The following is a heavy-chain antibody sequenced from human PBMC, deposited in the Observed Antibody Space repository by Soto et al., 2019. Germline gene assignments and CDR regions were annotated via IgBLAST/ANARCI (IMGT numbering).Heavy chain of an antibody. V-gene: IGHV4-31*03. J-gene: IGHJ4*02. CDR3: ARSRLWEQHFDS. Sequence: KTSETLSLTCTVSGGSLTSEGYYWSWIRQLPGKGLEWIGYIYYSGSIFYNPFLKSRASISAHSSKRQFSLKLSSVTAADTAVYYCARSRLWEQHFDSWGQGILVTVSS. CDR1: GGSLTSEGYY. CDR2: IYYSGSI. D-gene: IGHD1-26*01.